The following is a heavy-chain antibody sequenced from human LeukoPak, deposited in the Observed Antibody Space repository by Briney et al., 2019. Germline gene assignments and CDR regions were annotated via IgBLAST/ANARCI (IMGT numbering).Heavy chain of an antibody. D-gene: IGHD6-13*01. CDR3: ARDQQLGPNYYYYMDV. CDR1: GRSFRGYY. Sequence: SETLSLTCAVNGRSFRGYYWSWIRQPPGKGLEWIGEITQSGSINSNPSLKSRVTISVDTSKNQFSLKLSSVTAADTAVYYCARDQQLGPNYYYYMDVWGKGTTVTISS. CDR2: ITQSGSI. V-gene: IGHV4-34*01. J-gene: IGHJ6*03.